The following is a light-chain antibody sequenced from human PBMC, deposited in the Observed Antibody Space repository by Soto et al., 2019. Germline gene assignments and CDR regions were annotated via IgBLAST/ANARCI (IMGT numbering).Light chain of an antibody. CDR1: SPNIGRHY. CDR3: AAWYDSLSGWV. V-gene: IGLV1-47*01. J-gene: IGLJ3*02. CDR2: RNT. Sequence: QSVLTQPPSASGTPGQRVTISCSGSSPNIGRHYVYWYQQLPGTAPKLLIYRNTQRPSGVPDRFSGSKSGTSASLAISGLRSEDEADYYCAAWYDSLSGWVFGGGTKVTVL.